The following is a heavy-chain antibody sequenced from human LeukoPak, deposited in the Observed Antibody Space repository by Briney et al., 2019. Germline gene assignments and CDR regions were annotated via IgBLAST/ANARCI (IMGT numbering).Heavy chain of an antibody. J-gene: IGHJ4*02. D-gene: IGHD6-19*01. Sequence: GGSLRLSCAASGFTFSGAGMHWVRQAPGKGLEWVSAIIGNGASSYYVDSVKGRFTLSRDNAKNTLYLTMNSLRAEDTGVYYCAKRTCSGTPCYPLDSWGQGPLVPVSS. CDR1: GFTFSGAG. V-gene: IGHV3-23*01. CDR2: IIGNGASS. CDR3: AKRTCSGTPCYPLDS.